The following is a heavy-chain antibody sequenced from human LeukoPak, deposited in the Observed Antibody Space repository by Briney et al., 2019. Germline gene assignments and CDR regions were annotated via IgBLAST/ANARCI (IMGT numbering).Heavy chain of an antibody. CDR1: GGSFSGYY. J-gene: IGHJ4*02. Sequence: TLSLTCAVYGGSFSGYYWNWIRQPPGKALEWLARIDWDDDKYYSTSLKTRLTISKDTSKNQVVLTTTNMDPVDTATYYCARSYYDILTGYPYFDYWGQGTLVTVSS. CDR2: IDWDDDK. CDR3: ARSYYDILTGYPYFDY. D-gene: IGHD3-9*01. V-gene: IGHV2-70*11.